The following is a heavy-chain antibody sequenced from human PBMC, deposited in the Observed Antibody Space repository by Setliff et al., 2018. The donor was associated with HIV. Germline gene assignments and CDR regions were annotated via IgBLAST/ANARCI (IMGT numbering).Heavy chain of an antibody. CDR1: GYSFTNYG. J-gene: IGHJ3*02. D-gene: IGHD2-21*02. V-gene: IGHV1-18*01. CDR3: ARAYCGGDCSGDTLDI. CDR2: ISAYNGNT. Sequence: GASVKVSCKASGYSFTNYGISWVRQAPGQGLEWMGWISAYNGNTNYAQNLRDRVTMTTDTSTSTAYMEVRSLRSDDTAVYYCARAYCGGDCSGDTLDIWGQGTRVTVSS.